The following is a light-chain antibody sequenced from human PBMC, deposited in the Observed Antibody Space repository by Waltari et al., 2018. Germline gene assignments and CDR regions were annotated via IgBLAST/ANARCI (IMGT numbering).Light chain of an antibody. CDR1: QNILYSSNNKYY. CDR3: QQYYSTPPT. J-gene: IGKJ1*01. CDR2: WAS. Sequence: DIVMTQSPDSLAVSLGERATINCKSSQNILYSSNNKYYLAWYQQKSGQPPKLLIYWASTRGSGVPDRFSGSGYGTDFTLTISSLQDEDVAVYYCQQYYSTPPTFGQGTKVEIK. V-gene: IGKV4-1*01.